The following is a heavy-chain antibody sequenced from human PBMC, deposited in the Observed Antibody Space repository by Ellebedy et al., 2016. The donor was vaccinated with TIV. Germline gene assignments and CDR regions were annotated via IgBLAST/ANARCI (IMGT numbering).Heavy chain of an antibody. Sequence: PGGSLRLSFASSGFTFRDYYMGWVRQAPGKGLEWVSYISPDNIITNYGDSVKGRFTISRDNARTSLFLQMNSLRADDTAVYYCARACFGGACDFEHWGQGTQVTVSS. CDR1: GFTFRDYY. J-gene: IGHJ4*02. CDR2: ISPDNIIT. CDR3: ARACFGGACDFEH. V-gene: IGHV3-11*06. D-gene: IGHD3-3*01.